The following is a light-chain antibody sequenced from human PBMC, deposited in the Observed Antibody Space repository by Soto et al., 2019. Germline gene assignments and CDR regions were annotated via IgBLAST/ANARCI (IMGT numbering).Light chain of an antibody. CDR2: ATS. V-gene: IGKV1-27*01. Sequence: DVRMTQSASSLSAFVGHRVTITCRASQGIASYLAWPQRKPGKVPNLLIDATSTLQSGVPSRFSGSGSGTDFTLTINSLQPEDVGTYYCQKYNSAPLTFGGGTKVESK. CDR3: QKYNSAPLT. CDR1: QGIASY. J-gene: IGKJ4*01.